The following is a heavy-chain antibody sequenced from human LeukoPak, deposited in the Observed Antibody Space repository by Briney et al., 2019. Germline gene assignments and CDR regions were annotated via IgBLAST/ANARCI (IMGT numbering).Heavy chain of an antibody. V-gene: IGHV1-69*06. J-gene: IGHJ4*02. CDR2: IIPIFGTA. CDR3: AGGRTDIVVVPATLRNYYFDY. D-gene: IGHD2-2*01. CDR1: GGTFSNYA. Sequence: ASVKVSCKASGGTFSNYAISWVRQAPGQGLEWMGGIIPIFGTANYAQKFRGRVTITADKSTRTAYMELSSLRSEDTAVYYCAGGRTDIVVVPATLRNYYFDYWGQGTLVTVSS.